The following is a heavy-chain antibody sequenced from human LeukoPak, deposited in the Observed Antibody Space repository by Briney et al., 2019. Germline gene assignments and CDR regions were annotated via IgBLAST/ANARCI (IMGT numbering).Heavy chain of an antibody. CDR1: GVSVSGGSYY. V-gene: IGHV4-61*01. D-gene: IGHD3-10*01. CDR3: ARDMYGSGSFLPESP. CDR2: SYHSGST. J-gene: IGHJ5*02. Sequence: PSETLSLTCTVSGVSVSGGSYYWTWIRQPPGKGLEWLGYSYHSGSTMYNPSLKSRVTMSVDKSKNQFSLKLTSVTAADTAVYYCARDMYGSGSFLPESPWGQGTLVTDSS.